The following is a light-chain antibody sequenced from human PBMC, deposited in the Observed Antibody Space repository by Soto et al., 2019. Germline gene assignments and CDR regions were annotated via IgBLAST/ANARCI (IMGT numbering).Light chain of an antibody. CDR3: QQYFDVPFT. CDR2: WAS. V-gene: IGKV4-1*01. CDR1: SSVLYKSNNKNH. J-gene: IGKJ4*01. Sequence: IVITQSPDSLAVSLGERSTMHCTCSSSVLYKSNNKNHLAWYQQKPGQPPQLIIYWASTRESGVPERFSGSGSGTDFTLTISSLEAEDVAFYWCQQYFDVPFTFGGGTKVDI.